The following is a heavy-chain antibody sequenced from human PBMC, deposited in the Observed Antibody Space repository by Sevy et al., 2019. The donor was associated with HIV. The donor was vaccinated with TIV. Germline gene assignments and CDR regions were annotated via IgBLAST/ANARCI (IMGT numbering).Heavy chain of an antibody. CDR2: IFSSGST. CDR1: GFTVNDKY. V-gene: IGHV3-66*02. J-gene: IGHJ4*02. D-gene: IGHD6-19*01. Sequence: GGSLRLSCAISGFTVNDKYIIWVRQAPGKGLEWVSVIFSSGSTYYADSAKGRFTISRDNSKNTVYLQMNCLRAEDTAVYYCVSLFLSYRSGWSYFDYWGQGTLVTVSS. CDR3: VSLFLSYRSGWSYFDY.